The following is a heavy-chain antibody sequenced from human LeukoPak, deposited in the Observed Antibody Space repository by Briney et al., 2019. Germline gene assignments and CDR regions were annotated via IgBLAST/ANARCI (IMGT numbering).Heavy chain of an antibody. Sequence: ASVKVSCKASGYTFTSYDINWVRQATGQGLEWMGWMNPNSGNTGYAQKFQGRVTMTRNTSISTAYMELSSLRSEDTAVYHCARMVRGVISYYYYYGMDVWGQGTTVTVSS. CDR2: MNPNSGNT. CDR3: ARMVRGVISYYYYYGMDV. V-gene: IGHV1-8*01. D-gene: IGHD3-10*01. J-gene: IGHJ6*02. CDR1: GYTFTSYD.